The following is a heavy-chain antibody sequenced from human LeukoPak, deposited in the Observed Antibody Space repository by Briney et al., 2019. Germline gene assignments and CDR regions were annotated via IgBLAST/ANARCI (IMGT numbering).Heavy chain of an antibody. D-gene: IGHD3-22*01. CDR2: ISSSSSTI. CDR1: GFTFSSYS. V-gene: IGHV3-48*01. Sequence: PGGSLRLSCAASGFTFSSYSMNWVRQAPGKGLEWVSYISSSSSTIYYADSVKGRFTISRDNAKNSLYLQMNSLRAEDTAVYYCATEGPRTYYYDSRLFDYWGQGTLVTVSS. CDR3: ATEGPRTYYYDSRLFDY. J-gene: IGHJ4*02.